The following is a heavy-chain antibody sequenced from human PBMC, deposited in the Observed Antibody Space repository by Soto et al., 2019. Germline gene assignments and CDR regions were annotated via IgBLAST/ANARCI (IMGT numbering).Heavy chain of an antibody. J-gene: IGHJ4*02. Sequence: ASVKVSCKASGVTFSSYAISWVRQAPGQGLEWMGGIIPIFGTANYAQKFQGRVTITADESTSTAYMELSSLRSEDTAVYYCAREATGTSQVFDYWGQGTLVTVSS. CDR3: AREATGTSQVFDY. CDR1: GVTFSSYA. D-gene: IGHD1-7*01. V-gene: IGHV1-69*13. CDR2: IIPIFGTA.